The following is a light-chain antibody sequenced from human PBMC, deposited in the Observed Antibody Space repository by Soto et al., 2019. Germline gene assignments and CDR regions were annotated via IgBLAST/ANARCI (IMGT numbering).Light chain of an antibody. V-gene: IGKV1-5*01. Sequence: IQLTQSPSTLSASVGDRVTLTCRASQSLNTRLAWYQQRPGKAPKLLIYDASTLESGVPSRFSGGGSGTEFTLTISRLEPEDFAVYYCQQYGSSPRTFGQGTRLEIK. CDR2: DAS. J-gene: IGKJ5*01. CDR1: QSLNTR. CDR3: QQYGSSPRT.